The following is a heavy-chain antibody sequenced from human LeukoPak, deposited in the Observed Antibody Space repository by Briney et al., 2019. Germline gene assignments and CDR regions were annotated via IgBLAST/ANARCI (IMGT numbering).Heavy chain of an antibody. J-gene: IGHJ3*02. D-gene: IGHD3-22*01. V-gene: IGHV3-21*01. CDR1: GFTFRSYS. CDR2: ISSSSYI. Sequence: GGSLRLSCAASGFTFRSYSMNWVRQAPGKGLEWVSSISSSSYIYYADSVKGRFTISRDNAKNSLYLQMNSLRAEDTAVYYCARDGYYYDSSGYYQESFDIWGQGTMVTVSS. CDR3: ARDGYYYDSSGYYQESFDI.